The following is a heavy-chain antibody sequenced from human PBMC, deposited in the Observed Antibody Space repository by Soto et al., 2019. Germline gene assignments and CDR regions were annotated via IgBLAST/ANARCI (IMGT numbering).Heavy chain of an antibody. CDR2: IWYDGSNK. Sequence: GSLRLSCAASGFTFSSYGMHWVRQAPGKGLEWVAVIWYDGSNKYYADSVKGRFTISRDNSKNTLYLQMNSLRAEDTAVYYCARIYDSSGYSDYWGQGTLVTVSS. V-gene: IGHV3-33*01. D-gene: IGHD3-22*01. CDR3: ARIYDSSGYSDY. J-gene: IGHJ4*02. CDR1: GFTFSSYG.